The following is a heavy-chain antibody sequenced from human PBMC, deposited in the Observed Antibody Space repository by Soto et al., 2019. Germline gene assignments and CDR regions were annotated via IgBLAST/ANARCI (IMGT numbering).Heavy chain of an antibody. CDR1: GGTFSSYT. CDR3: ARMVGSGSYYFDY. CDR2: IIPILGIA. D-gene: IGHD1-26*01. J-gene: IGHJ4*02. V-gene: IGHV1-69*02. Sequence: QVQLVQSGAEVKKPGSSVKVSCKASGGTFSSYTISWVRQAPGQGLEWMGRIIPILGIANYAQKFQGRVTXTXDXSTSTAYMELSSLRSEDTAVYYCARMVGSGSYYFDYWGQGTLVTVSS.